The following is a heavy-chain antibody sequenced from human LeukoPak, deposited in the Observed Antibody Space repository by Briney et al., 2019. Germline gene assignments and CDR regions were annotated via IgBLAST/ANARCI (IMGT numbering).Heavy chain of an antibody. D-gene: IGHD4-17*01. Sequence: SETLSLTCTVSGGSLSSYYWSWIRRPPGEGLEWIGYIYYSGSTNYNPSLKSRVTISVDTSKNQFSLKLSSVTAADTAVYYCARRRHGDYGYYYYGMDVWGQGTTVTVSS. J-gene: IGHJ6*02. CDR3: ARRRHGDYGYYYYGMDV. CDR2: IYYSGST. V-gene: IGHV4-59*08. CDR1: GGSLSSYY.